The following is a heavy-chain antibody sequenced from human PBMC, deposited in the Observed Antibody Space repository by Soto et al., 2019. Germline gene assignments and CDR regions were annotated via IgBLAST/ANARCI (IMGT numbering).Heavy chain of an antibody. D-gene: IGHD5-18*01. CDR3: ASSWRQLWFFRH. J-gene: IGHJ4*02. Sequence: QVQLVQSGAEVQKPGASVRVYCKDSGPRITNYAIHWVRQAPGQRLEWMGWINAGDGDTKYSQKLHDRVTMTWDTSASTAYMELSSLRFEDTAVYYCASSWRQLWFFRHWGQGTLVTVSS. CDR2: INAGDGDT. CDR1: GPRITNYA. V-gene: IGHV1-3*01.